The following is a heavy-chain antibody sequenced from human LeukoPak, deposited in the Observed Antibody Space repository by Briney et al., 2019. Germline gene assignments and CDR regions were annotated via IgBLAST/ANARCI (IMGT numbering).Heavy chain of an antibody. CDR2: ISWNSGSI. Sequence: GGSLRLSCAASGFTFDDYAMHWVRQAPGKGLEWVSGISWNSGSIGYAESVKGRFTISRDNAKNSLYLQMNSLRAEDTAVYYCAKKKTDYSYPSSFDYWGQGTLVTVSS. J-gene: IGHJ4*02. CDR3: AKKKTDYSYPSSFDY. CDR1: GFTFDDYA. V-gene: IGHV3-9*01. D-gene: IGHD4-11*01.